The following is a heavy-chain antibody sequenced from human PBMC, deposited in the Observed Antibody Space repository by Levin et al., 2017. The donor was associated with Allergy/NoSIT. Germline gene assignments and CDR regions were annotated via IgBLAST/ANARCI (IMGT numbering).Heavy chain of an antibody. V-gene: IGHV3-7*04. D-gene: IGHD3-9*01. CDR1: GFTFSSYW. CDR3: ARVSFLTGYYSHYYYYMDV. Sequence: PGGSLRLSCAASGFTFSSYWMSWVRQAPGKGLEWVANIKQDGSEKYYVDSVKGRFTISRDNAKNSLYLQMNSLRAEDTAVYYCARVSFLTGYYSHYYYYMDVWGKGTTVTVSS. CDR2: IKQDGSEK. J-gene: IGHJ6*03.